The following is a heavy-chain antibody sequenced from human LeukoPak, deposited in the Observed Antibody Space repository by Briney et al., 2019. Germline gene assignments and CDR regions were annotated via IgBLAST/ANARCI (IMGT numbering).Heavy chain of an antibody. CDR3: AKDRGDIVVVPAAIPLDTFDY. D-gene: IGHD2-2*01. V-gene: IGHV3-30*02. CDR1: GFTFSSYG. J-gene: IGHJ4*02. CDR2: IRYDGSSK. Sequence: GGSLRLSCAASGFTFSSYGMHWVRQAPGKGLEWVAFIRYDGSSKYYADSVKGRFTISRDNSKNTLSLQMNSLRAEDTAVYYCAKDRGDIVVVPAAIPLDTFDYWGQGTLVTVSS.